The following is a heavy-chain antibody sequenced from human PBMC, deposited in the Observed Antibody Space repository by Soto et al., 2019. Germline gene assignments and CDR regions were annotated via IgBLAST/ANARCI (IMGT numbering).Heavy chain of an antibody. CDR1: GGSVSSGAYY. CDR2: IYYSGSP. J-gene: IGHJ3*02. Sequence: SETLSRTCTVSGGSVSSGAYYWTWIRQRPGKDLDWIGYIYYSGSPYYSPSLKSRLSISLDTSKNQFSLRLSSVTAADTAMYYCARARLRAVYAFDIWGQRTMVTVSS. V-gene: IGHV4-31*03. D-gene: IGHD5-12*01. CDR3: ARARLRAVYAFDI.